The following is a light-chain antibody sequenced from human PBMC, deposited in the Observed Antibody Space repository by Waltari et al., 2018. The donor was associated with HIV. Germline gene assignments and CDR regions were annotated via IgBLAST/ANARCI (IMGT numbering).Light chain of an antibody. J-gene: IGKJ4*01. CDR2: GAS. V-gene: IGKV3-15*01. CDR3: HQYNKWPRGT. CDR1: KSVGSY. Sequence: VMPQSPATLSVSSGGRATLSCRASKSVGSYLAWYPQKPGQAPRLLIYGASTRATAIPTRFSGSGSGTEFTLTISSLQSEDFAVYYCHQYNKWPRGTFGGGTKVEV.